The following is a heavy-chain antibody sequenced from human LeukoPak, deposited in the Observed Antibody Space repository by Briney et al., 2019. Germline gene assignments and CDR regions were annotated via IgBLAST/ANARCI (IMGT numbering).Heavy chain of an antibody. CDR3: ARDEDYCSGGSCYVSYYYYMDV. J-gene: IGHJ6*03. CDR2: INPNSGGT. CDR1: GYTFTGYY. Sequence: ASVKVSCKASGYTFTGYYMHWVRQAPGQRLEWMGRINPNSGGTNYAQKFQGRVTMTRDTSISTAYMELSRLRSDDTAVYYCARDEDYCSGGSCYVSYYYYMDVWGKGTTVTVSS. V-gene: IGHV1-2*06. D-gene: IGHD2-15*01.